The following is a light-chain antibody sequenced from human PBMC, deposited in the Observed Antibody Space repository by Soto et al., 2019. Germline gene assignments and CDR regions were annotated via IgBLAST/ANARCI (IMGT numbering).Light chain of an antibody. V-gene: IGLV2-14*01. CDR2: DVS. CDR1: SSDVGGYNY. Sequence: QSALTQPASVSGSPGQSITISCTGTSSDVGGYNYVSLYQQHPGKAPKLMIYDVSNRPSGVSNRFSGSKSGNTASLTISGLQAEDEADYYCSSYTSSSPVVFGGGTKLTVL. CDR3: SSYTSSSPVV. J-gene: IGLJ2*01.